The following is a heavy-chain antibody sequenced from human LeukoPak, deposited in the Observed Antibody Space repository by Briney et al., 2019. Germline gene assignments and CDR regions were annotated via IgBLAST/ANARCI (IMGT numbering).Heavy chain of an antibody. CDR2: INPYNGDT. Sequence: ASVKVSCKASGYTYTEDYLHRVRQAPGQGLEWMGWINPYNGDTNYAQKFQGRVTLTRDMSISTAYMELSRLTSDDTAVYYCARDHNWGPDYWGQGTLVSVSS. CDR3: ARDHNWGPDY. V-gene: IGHV1-2*02. D-gene: IGHD7-27*01. J-gene: IGHJ4*02. CDR1: GYTYTEDY.